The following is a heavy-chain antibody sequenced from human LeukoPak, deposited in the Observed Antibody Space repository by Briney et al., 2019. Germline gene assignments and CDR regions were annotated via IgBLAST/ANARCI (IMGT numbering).Heavy chain of an antibody. J-gene: IGHJ4*02. CDR2: IGISSGRT. Sequence: GGSLRLSCEASGFTFIDYSMHWVRQAPGKGPEWISYIGISSGRTMYAESVKGRFTISRHTAKKSLYLQMNSLRVEDTAIYYCARDYRYAFDNWGQGTLVTVS. CDR3: ARDYRYAFDN. V-gene: IGHV3-48*04. D-gene: IGHD5-12*01. CDR1: GFTFIDYS.